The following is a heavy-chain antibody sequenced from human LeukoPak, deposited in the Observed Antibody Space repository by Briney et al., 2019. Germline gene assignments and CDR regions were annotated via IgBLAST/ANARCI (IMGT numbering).Heavy chain of an antibody. CDR3: VKEALLYSGGGYWSDP. J-gene: IGHJ5*02. V-gene: IGHV3-64D*06. CDR2: ISSNGGST. CDR1: GFTFSSYA. Sequence: GGSLRLSCSASGFTFSSYAMHWVRQAPGKGLEYVSAISSNGGSTYYADSGKVRFTISRDNSKNTLYLKMSSLRAEDTAVYYCVKEALLYSGGGYWSDPWGQGTLVTVSS. D-gene: IGHD6-19*01.